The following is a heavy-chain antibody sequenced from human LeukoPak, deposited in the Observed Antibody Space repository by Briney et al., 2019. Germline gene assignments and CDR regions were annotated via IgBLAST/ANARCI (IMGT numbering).Heavy chain of an antibody. J-gene: IGHJ3*02. CDR3: ARENYAALGSDAFDI. D-gene: IGHD2-2*01. Sequence: GGSLRLSCAASGFTFSGYDMSWVRQAPGKGLEWVSYTSSSSSTIYYADSVKSRFTISRDNAKNSLYLQMNSLRAEDTAVYYCARENYAALGSDAFDIWGHGTMVIVSS. CDR2: TSSSSSTI. CDR1: GFTFSGYD. V-gene: IGHV3-48*04.